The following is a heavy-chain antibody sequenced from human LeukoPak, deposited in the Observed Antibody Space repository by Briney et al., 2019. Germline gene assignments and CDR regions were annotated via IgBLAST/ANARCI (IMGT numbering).Heavy chain of an antibody. CDR3: AREGNGLLSKDFDY. J-gene: IGHJ4*02. CDR2: IGPHSSAT. D-gene: IGHD2/OR15-2a*01. CDR1: GFTFTDYY. V-gene: IGHV1-2*02. Sequence: ASMKDSCKSSGFTFTDYYIHWVRQAPGQGLEWMGYIGPHSSATSSPQEFQGRVTMTRDTSMSTAYMELTRLTSDDTAVYYCAREGNGLLSKDFDYWGQGTLVTVSS.